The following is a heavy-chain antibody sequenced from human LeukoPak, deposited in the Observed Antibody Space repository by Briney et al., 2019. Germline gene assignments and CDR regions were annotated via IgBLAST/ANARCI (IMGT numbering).Heavy chain of an antibody. Sequence: PGGSLRLSCAASGFTFSSYEMNWVRQAPGKGREWVSYISSSGSTIYYADPVKGQFPISRNNAKNSLYLQMDSLSAGDPAVYYCARDCDFEALVPWGQGTLVTVSS. CDR2: ISSSGSTI. D-gene: IGHD5-18*01. V-gene: IGHV3-48*03. J-gene: IGHJ5*02. CDR3: ARDCDFEALVP. CDR1: GFTFSSYE.